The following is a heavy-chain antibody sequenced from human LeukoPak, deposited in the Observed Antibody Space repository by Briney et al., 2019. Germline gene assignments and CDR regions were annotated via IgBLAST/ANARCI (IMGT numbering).Heavy chain of an antibody. J-gene: IGHJ6*03. CDR1: GGSISSDY. CDR2: INSRGSI. V-gene: IGHV4-4*07. D-gene: IGHD3-10*02. Sequence: PSETLSLTCTVSGGSISSDYWSWIRQPAGKGLDWIGRINSRGSIKYNPSLKSRVTMSVDTSKNQFSLRLTSVTAADTAVYYCARDSECWASAYYYYYMDVWGKGTTVTVSS. CDR3: ARDSECWASAYYYYYMDV.